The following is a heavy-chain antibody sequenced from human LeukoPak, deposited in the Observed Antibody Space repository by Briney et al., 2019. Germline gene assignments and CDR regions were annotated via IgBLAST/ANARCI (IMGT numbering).Heavy chain of an antibody. D-gene: IGHD3-22*01. J-gene: IGHJ4*02. CDR1: GGSISSYY. CDR2: IYTSGST. V-gene: IGHV4-4*07. Sequence: KPSETLSLTCTVSGGSISSYYWSWIRQPAGKGLEWIGRIYTSGSTNYNPSLKSRVTMSVDTSKNQFSLKLSSVTAADTAVYYCATTYYYDSSGYYHSNDYWGQGTLVTVSS. CDR3: ATTYYYDSSGYYHSNDY.